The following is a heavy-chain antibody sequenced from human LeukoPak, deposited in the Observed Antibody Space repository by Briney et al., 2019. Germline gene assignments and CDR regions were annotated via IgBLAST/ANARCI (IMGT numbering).Heavy chain of an antibody. Sequence: GGSLRLSCAASGFIVSSNYMTWVRQAPGKGLEWVSVIYSGGSTYYADSVQCRFTISSDNSKNTQYLQMSSLRTEDTAVYYCTRDDVTTTFDYWGQGTLVTVSS. D-gene: IGHD4-17*01. CDR1: GFIVSSNY. V-gene: IGHV3-66*01. CDR2: IYSGGST. CDR3: TRDDVTTTFDY. J-gene: IGHJ4*02.